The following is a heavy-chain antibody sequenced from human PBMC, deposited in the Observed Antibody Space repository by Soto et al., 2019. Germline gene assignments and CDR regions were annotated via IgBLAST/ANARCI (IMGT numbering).Heavy chain of an antibody. J-gene: IGHJ6*02. CDR2: IIPMFATS. D-gene: IGHD6-6*01. CDR1: VGTFSSYA. CDR3: ARGRDQQLGDYYALGV. V-gene: IGHV1-69*12. Sequence: QVQLVQSGAEVRKPGSSVKVSCKASVGTFSSYAITWVRQXPGQGLEWVGGIIPMFATSNYAQNFQGRVTIXAEQSTSPANMELSSLTFEDTAVYYWARGRDQQLGDYYALGVWGQGTTVTVSS.